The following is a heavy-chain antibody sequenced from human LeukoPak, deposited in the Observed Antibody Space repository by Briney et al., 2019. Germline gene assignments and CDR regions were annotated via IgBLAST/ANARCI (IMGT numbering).Heavy chain of an antibody. CDR3: ARIAYYYDSSGYYSFDY. Sequence: SETLSLTCTVSGYSISSGYYWGWIRQPPGKGLEWIGSIYHSGSTYYNPSLKSRVTISVDTSKNQFSLKLSSVTAADTAVYYCARIAYYYDSSGYYSFDYWGQGTLVTVSS. CDR2: IYHSGST. CDR1: GYSISSGYY. J-gene: IGHJ4*02. V-gene: IGHV4-38-2*02. D-gene: IGHD3-22*01.